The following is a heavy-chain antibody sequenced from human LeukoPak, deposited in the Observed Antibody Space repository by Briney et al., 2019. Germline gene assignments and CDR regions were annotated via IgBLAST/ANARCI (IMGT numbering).Heavy chain of an antibody. J-gene: IGHJ4*02. V-gene: IGHV1-69*04. CDR1: GGTFSSYA. CDR3: ARDAGSGQNFDY. Sequence: ASVKVSCKASGGTFSSYAISWVRQAPGQGFEWMGRIIPILGIANYAQKFQGRVTITADKSTSTAYMELSSLRSEDTAVYYRARDAGSGQNFDYWGQGTLVTVSS. D-gene: IGHD2-15*01. CDR2: IIPILGIA.